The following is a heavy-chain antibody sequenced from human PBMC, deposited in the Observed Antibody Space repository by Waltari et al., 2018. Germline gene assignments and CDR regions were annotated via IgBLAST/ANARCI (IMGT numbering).Heavy chain of an antibody. V-gene: IGHV3-30*18. CDR2: IWYDGSNK. CDR1: GFTFRSYG. Sequence: QVQLVESGGGVVQPGRSLRLSCAASGFTFRSYGMHWVRQAPGKGLEWVAVIWYDGSNKYYADSVKGRFTISRDNSKNTLYLQMNSLRAEDTAMYYCAKDLRSVAGTEDAFDIWGQGTMVTVSS. CDR3: AKDLRSVAGTEDAFDI. D-gene: IGHD6-19*01. J-gene: IGHJ3*02.